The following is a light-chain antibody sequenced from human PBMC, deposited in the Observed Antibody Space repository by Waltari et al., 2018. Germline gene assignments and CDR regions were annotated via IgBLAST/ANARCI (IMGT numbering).Light chain of an antibody. CDR2: KAS. J-gene: IGKJ4*01. CDR3: QEYDSLPVT. Sequence: DLQMTQSPSILSASVGERVTITCRASQSVKNNVAWYQQKAGKAPKVVIHKASRLEGGVPSRFSGSGYGTEFTLTISSLQPDDFATYYCQEYDSLPVTFGGGTKVEIK. V-gene: IGKV1-5*03. CDR1: QSVKNN.